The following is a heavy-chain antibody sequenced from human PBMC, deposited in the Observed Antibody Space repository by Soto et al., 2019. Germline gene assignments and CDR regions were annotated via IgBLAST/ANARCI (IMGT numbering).Heavy chain of an antibody. CDR2: IYYSGST. D-gene: IGHD6-13*01. J-gene: IGHJ3*02. Sequence: TSETLSLTCTVSGGSISSSSYYWGWIRQPPGKGLEWIGSIYYSGSTYYNPSLESRVTISVDTSKNQFSLKLSSVTAADTAVYYCATGYSSSWGAFDIWGQGTMVTVSS. CDR1: GGSISSSSYY. V-gene: IGHV4-39*07. CDR3: ATGYSSSWGAFDI.